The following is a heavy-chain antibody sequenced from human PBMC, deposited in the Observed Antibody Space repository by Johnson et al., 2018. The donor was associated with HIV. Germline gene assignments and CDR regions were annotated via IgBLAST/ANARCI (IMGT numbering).Heavy chain of an antibody. CDR3: ARLSEHIVVVTAWADAFDI. CDR1: GFTLSSYG. V-gene: IGHV3-30*03. Sequence: QVQLVESGGGVVQPGRSLRLSCAASGFTLSSYGMHWVRQAPGKGLEWVAVISYDGSNKYYADSVKGRFTISRANAKNSLYLQMNSLRAEDTAVYYCARLSEHIVVVTAWADAFDIWGQGTMVTVSS. D-gene: IGHD2-21*02. CDR2: ISYDGSNK. J-gene: IGHJ3*02.